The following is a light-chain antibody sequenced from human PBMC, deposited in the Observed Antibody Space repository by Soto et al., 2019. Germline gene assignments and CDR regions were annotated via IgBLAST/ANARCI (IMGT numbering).Light chain of an antibody. V-gene: IGLV2-14*01. J-gene: IGLJ3*02. CDR1: SSDIGGYKF. CDR3: LSYTSANTRV. CDR2: KVN. Sequence: QSVLTQPASVSASPGQSITISCTGTSSDIGGYKFVSWYQHPRGKAPKLMIYKVNNRPSGVSNRFSGSKSANTASLTISGLQPEDEADYYCLSYTSANTRVFGGGTKLTVL.